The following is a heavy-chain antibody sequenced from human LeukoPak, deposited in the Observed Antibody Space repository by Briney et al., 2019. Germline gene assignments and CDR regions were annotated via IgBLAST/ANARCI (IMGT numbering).Heavy chain of an antibody. CDR3: ARGYSSGWSYYYYYAMDV. V-gene: IGHV4-39*07. Sequence: PSETLSLTCTVSGGSISSSSYYWGWIRQPPGKGLEWIGSIYYSGSTYYNPSLKSRVTISVDTSKNQFSLKLSSVTAADTAVYYCARGYSSGWSYYYYYAMDVWGQGTTVTVSS. CDR2: IYYSGST. J-gene: IGHJ6*02. D-gene: IGHD6-19*01. CDR1: GGSISSSSYY.